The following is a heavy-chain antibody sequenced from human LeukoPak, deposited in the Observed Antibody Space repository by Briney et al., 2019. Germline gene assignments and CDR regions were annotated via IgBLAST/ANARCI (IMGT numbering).Heavy chain of an antibody. J-gene: IGHJ6*03. V-gene: IGHV3-74*01. CDR3: ARGGGWDTIFRVVQSMDV. CDR2: IDNGGSGT. D-gene: IGHD3-3*01. CDR1: GFTFSGYW. Sequence: VGSLRLSCAASGFTFSGYWMHWVRQVPEKGLLFVSRIDNGGSGTTYADSVKVRYTVSRGNAKNTLYLTMNRLSAADTAIYYCARGGGWDTIFRVVQSMDVWGKGTTVTVSS.